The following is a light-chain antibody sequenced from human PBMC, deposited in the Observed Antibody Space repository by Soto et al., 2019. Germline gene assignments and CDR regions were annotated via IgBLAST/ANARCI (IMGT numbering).Light chain of an antibody. Sequence: QSVLTQPASVSGSPGQSITISCSGTSSDIGAYNHVAWFQQFPGKTPKLMIYSVSNRPSGVSYRFSGSKSGNTASLTISGLQAEDEADYYCISYTVSRSYVFGTGTKGTVL. V-gene: IGLV2-14*01. CDR2: SVS. CDR1: SSDIGAYNH. J-gene: IGLJ1*01. CDR3: ISYTVSRSYV.